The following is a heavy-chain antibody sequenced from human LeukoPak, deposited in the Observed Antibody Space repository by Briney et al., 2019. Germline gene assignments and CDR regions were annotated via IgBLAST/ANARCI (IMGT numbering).Heavy chain of an antibody. CDR1: GGSISSYY. D-gene: IGHD3-9*01. CDR2: IYYSGSA. CDR3: ARRYRAYYYGMDV. Sequence: SETLSLTCTVSGGSISSYYWSWIRQPPGKGLEWIGYIYYSGSANYNPSLKSRVTISVDTSKNQFSLKLSSVTAADTAVYYCARRYRAYYYGMDVWGQGTTVTVSS. V-gene: IGHV4-59*01. J-gene: IGHJ6*02.